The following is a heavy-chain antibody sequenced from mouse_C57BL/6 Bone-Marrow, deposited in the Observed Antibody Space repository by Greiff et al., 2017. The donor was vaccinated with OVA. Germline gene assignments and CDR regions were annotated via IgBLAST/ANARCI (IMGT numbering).Heavy chain of an antibody. CDR1: GFTFSSYA. CDR3: TRGRVTAFAY. V-gene: IGHV5-9-1*02. J-gene: IGHJ3*01. CDR2: ISSGGDYI. D-gene: IGHD2-2*01. Sequence: EVMLVESGEGLVKPGGSLKLSCAASGFTFSSYAMSWVRQTPEKRLEWVAYISSGGDYIYYADTVKGRFTISRDNARNTLYLQMSSLKSEDTAMYYCTRGRVTAFAYWGQGTLVTVSA.